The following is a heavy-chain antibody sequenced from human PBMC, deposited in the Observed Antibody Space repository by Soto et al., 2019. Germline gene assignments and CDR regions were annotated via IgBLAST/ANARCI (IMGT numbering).Heavy chain of an antibody. Sequence: EVQLLESGGGLVQPGGSLRLSCAASGFTFSSYAMSWVRQAPGQGLEWVSAITGSGGRTYYADSVKGRFTISRDNSKNTLYLQMNRLRAEDTAVYYCAKGLTGAPYYAMDVWGQGTTVTVSS. J-gene: IGHJ6*02. CDR3: AKGLTGAPYYAMDV. D-gene: IGHD7-27*01. V-gene: IGHV3-23*01. CDR2: ITGSGGRT. CDR1: GFTFSSYA.